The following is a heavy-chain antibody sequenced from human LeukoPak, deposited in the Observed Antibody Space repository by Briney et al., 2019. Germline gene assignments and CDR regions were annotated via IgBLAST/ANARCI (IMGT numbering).Heavy chain of an antibody. Sequence: GGSLRLSCAASGFIFKEYWMNWVRQVPGKGLECLANIKEDGSETYYADSVKGRFTISRDNPKNLLFLQINSLRVEDTAVYYCVRETPRRGETRDGYRWGQGTVVTVSS. CDR1: GFIFKEYW. CDR2: IKEDGSET. D-gene: IGHD5-24*01. J-gene: IGHJ4*02. V-gene: IGHV3-7*01. CDR3: VRETPRRGETRDGYR.